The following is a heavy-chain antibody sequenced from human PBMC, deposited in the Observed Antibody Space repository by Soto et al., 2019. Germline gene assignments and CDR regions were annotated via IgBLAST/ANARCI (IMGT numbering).Heavy chain of an antibody. CDR3: ARDWVRYCSSTSCHSGFDP. J-gene: IGHJ5*02. Sequence: SETLSLTCTVSGGSISSYYWSWIRQPPGKGLEWIGYIYYSGSTNYNPSLKSRVTISVDTSKNQFSLKLSSVTAADTAVYYCARDWVRYCSSTSCHSGFDPWGQGTLVTVSS. V-gene: IGHV4-59*01. CDR2: IYYSGST. D-gene: IGHD2-2*02. CDR1: GGSISSYY.